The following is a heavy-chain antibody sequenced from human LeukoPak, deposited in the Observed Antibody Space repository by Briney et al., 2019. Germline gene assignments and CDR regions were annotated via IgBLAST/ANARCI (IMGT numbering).Heavy chain of an antibody. J-gene: IGHJ3*02. CDR3: AKGTTGYSSTDAFDI. Sequence: GGSLRLSCAASGFTFSSYSMNWVRQAPGKGLEWVSSISSSSSYIYYADSVKGRFTISRDNSKNTLYLQMNSLRAEDTAVYYCAKGTTGYSSTDAFDIWGQGTMVTVSS. V-gene: IGHV3-21*04. CDR2: ISSSSSYI. CDR1: GFTFSSYS. D-gene: IGHD6-13*01.